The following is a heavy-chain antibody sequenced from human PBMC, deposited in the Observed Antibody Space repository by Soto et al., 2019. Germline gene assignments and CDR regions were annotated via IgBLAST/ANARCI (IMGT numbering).Heavy chain of an antibody. Sequence: EVQLLESGGGLVQPGESLRLSCAASGFNVDSFEMSWVRQPQGKGLQWLSSMSSGGSAIHYADSVKGRFTISRDSANNTLYLRINPLRAEDTAVYYCARDFGPTSGYHFYSMDVWGQGTTVTVSS. CDR2: MSSGGSAI. V-gene: IGHV3-48*03. J-gene: IGHJ6*02. D-gene: IGHD3-22*01. CDR3: ARDFGPTSGYHFYSMDV. CDR1: GFNVDSFE.